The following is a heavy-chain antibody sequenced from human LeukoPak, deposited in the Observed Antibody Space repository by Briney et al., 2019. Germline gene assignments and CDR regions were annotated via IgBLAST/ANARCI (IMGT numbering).Heavy chain of an antibody. CDR2: VKSKTDGGTT. D-gene: IGHD1-26*01. CDR3: STGLRGRGSFSLGY. J-gene: IGHJ4*02. Sequence: PGGSLRLPCAASGFTFSDAWMSWVRQAPGKGLEWIGRVKSKTDGGTTDYAAPVKGRFTISRDDSKNTLYLQMNSLKIEDTAVYYCSTGLRGRGSFSLGYWGQGTLVTVSS. CDR1: GFTFSDAW. V-gene: IGHV3-15*01.